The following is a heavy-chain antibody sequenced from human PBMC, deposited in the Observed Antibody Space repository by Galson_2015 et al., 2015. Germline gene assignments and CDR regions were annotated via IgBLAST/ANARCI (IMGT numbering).Heavy chain of an antibody. D-gene: IGHD6-19*01. Sequence: SLRLSCAASGFIFSTSVMTWVRQAPGRGLEWVALITGGSDTIYYADSVKGRFTISRDNSKNTLYLQMNSLRAEDTAVYYCARDPQDNSGWSCYFDYWGQGTLVTVSS. CDR3: ARDPQDNSGWSCYFDY. J-gene: IGHJ4*02. CDR1: GFIFSTSV. V-gene: IGHV3-48*01. CDR2: ITGGSDTI.